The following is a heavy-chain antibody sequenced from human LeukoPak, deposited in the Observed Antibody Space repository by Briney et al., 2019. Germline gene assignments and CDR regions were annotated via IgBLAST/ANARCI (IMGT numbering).Heavy chain of an antibody. J-gene: IGHJ4*02. CDR1: GRPISSGGYS. V-gene: IGHV4-30-2*01. Sequence: PSETLTLTCTVSGRPISSGGYSWRWIRQPPGKVLEWIGYDYHSGSTYFNPSLKSQVTISVDRSKYQFSLRLSSVPAADTAVYYCARTTVTRTFDYWGQGTLVTVSS. CDR2: DYHSGST. CDR3: ARTTVTRTFDY. D-gene: IGHD4-17*01.